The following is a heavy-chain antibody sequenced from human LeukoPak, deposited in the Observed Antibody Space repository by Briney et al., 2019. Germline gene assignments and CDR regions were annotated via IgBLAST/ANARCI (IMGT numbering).Heavy chain of an antibody. CDR2: ISTSRSII. J-gene: IGHJ6*03. CDR1: GFTFSSYS. Sequence: GGSLRLSCAASGFTFSSYSMNWVRQAPGQGLEWVSYISTSRSIIYYADSVKGRFTISRDNAKNSLYLQMNSLRVEDTAVYYCARLSVEDYYDSTGYYYYYYMDVWGKGTTVTVSS. D-gene: IGHD3-22*01. CDR3: ARLSVEDYYDSTGYYYYYYMDV. V-gene: IGHV3-48*01.